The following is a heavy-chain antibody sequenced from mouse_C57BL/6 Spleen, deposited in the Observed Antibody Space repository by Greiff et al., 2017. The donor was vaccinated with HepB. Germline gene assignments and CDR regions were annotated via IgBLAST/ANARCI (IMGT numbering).Heavy chain of an antibody. CDR3: ARGPSAYYGSSLFAY. Sequence: VQLKESGGGLVKPGGSLKLSCAASGFTFSDYGMHWVRQAPEKGLEWVAYISSGSSTIYYADTVKGRFTISRDNAKNTLFLQMTSLRSEDTAMYYCARGPSAYYGSSLFAYWGQGTLVTVSA. J-gene: IGHJ3*01. V-gene: IGHV5-17*01. CDR2: ISSGSSTI. CDR1: GFTFSDYG. D-gene: IGHD1-1*01.